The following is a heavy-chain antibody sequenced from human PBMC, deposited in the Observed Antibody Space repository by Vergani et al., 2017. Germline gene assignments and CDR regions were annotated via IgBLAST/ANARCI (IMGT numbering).Heavy chain of an antibody. CDR3: ARLGGILTIPYYYYYGMDV. CDR1: GFTFSSYE. Sequence: EVQLVESGGGLVQPGGSLRLSCAASGFTFSSYEMNWVRQAPGKGLEWVSYISSSGSTIYYADSVKGRFTISRDNAKNSLYLQMNSLRAEDTAVYYCARLGGILTIPYYYYYGMDVWGQGTTVTVSS. D-gene: IGHD3-9*01. CDR2: ISSSGSTI. V-gene: IGHV3-48*03. J-gene: IGHJ6*02.